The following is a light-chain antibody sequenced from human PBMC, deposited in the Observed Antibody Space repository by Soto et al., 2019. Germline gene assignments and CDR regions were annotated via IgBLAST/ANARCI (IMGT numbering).Light chain of an antibody. V-gene: IGKV1D-8*01. CDR1: QDISSY. CDR3: QQYNNYPWT. J-gene: IGKJ1*01. CDR2: AAS. Sequence: VIWMTQSPSFLSASTGDRVTITCRISQDISSYLAWYQQKPGKAPDLLIYAASTLQSGVPSRFRGSGSGTEFTLTISYAESDDFATYYCQQYNNYPWTFGQGTKVDIK.